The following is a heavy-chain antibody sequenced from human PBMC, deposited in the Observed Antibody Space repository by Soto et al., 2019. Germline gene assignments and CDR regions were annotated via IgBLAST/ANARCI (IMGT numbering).Heavy chain of an antibody. CDR1: GYTFSGYY. J-gene: IGHJ4*02. Sequence: QVQLVQSGAEVRRPGASVKVSCKAPGYTFSGYYIHWVRQAPGQGLEWMGWINPNSGGTKYIPKFQGRVSMTWDTSTATVYMERSVLTSDDTAVYFCASVEETCTGVSGYSKFDSWGQGALVTVSS. D-gene: IGHD2-15*01. CDR2: INPNSGGT. CDR3: ASVEETCTGVSGYSKFDS. V-gene: IGHV1-2*02.